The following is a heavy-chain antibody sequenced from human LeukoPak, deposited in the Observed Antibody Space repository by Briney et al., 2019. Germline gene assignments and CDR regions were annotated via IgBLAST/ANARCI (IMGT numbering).Heavy chain of an antibody. CDR3: ARTKRVPTVWFDP. Sequence: GASVKVSCKASGYTLSSYDINWMRQAPGQGLEYMGWINPNSLIPGYAQKFRGRLILTMDTSISTAYVELSGLTSDDTAIYYCARTKRVPTVWFDPWGQGTLVTVSS. J-gene: IGHJ5*02. D-gene: IGHD4-17*01. CDR2: INPNSLIP. V-gene: IGHV1-8*01. CDR1: GYTLSSYD.